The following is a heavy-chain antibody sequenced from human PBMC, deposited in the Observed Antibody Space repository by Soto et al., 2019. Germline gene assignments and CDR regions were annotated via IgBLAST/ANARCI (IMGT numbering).Heavy chain of an antibody. D-gene: IGHD6-19*01. J-gene: IGHJ4*02. CDR2: ISSSSSTI. V-gene: IGHV3-48*01. CDR3: ARDPPPRGSGWPYYFDY. CDR1: GFTFSSYS. Sequence: GGSLRLSCAASGFTFSSYSMNWVRQAPGKGLEWVSYISSSSSTIYYADSVKGRFTISRDNAKNSLYLQMNSLRAEDTAVYYCARDPPPRGSGWPYYFDYWGQGTLVTVSS.